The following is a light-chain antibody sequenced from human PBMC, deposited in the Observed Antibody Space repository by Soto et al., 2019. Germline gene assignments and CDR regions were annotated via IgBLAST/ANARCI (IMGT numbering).Light chain of an antibody. CDR1: RSVGNNY. Sequence: EVVLTQSPGTLSLSPGERATLSCRASRSVGNNYLAWYQQRPGQGPNLLIYDASSRATGIPDRFSGSGSGTDFTLTITRLEPEDSAMYYCQQYAYSPLNFGGGTKVDIK. CDR3: QQYAYSPLN. J-gene: IGKJ4*01. V-gene: IGKV3-20*01. CDR2: DAS.